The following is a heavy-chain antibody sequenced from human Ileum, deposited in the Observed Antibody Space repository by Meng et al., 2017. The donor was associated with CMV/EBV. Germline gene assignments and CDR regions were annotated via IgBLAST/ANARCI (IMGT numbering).Heavy chain of an antibody. CDR2: IRHDGITG. V-gene: IGHV3-30*02. Sequence: FIFSPYGMHWVRQAPGRGLEWVAFIRHDGITGFYADSVRGRFTISRDNSNDRLYLQMNSLRTDDSAVYYCVKGYYYHNNGPSDALNVWGHGTMVTVSS. J-gene: IGHJ3*01. D-gene: IGHD3-3*01. CDR1: FIFSPYG. CDR3: VKGYYYHNNGPSDALNV.